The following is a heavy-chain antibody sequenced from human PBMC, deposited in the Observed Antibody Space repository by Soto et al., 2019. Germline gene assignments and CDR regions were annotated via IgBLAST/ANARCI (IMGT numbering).Heavy chain of an antibody. J-gene: IGHJ4*02. Sequence: GGSLRLSCAASGFTFSSYGMHWVRQAPGKGLEWVAVIWYDGSNKYYADSVKGRFTISRDNSKNTLYLQMNSLRAEDTAVYYCARPSEYYDSSGYYYLSYFDYWGQGTLVTVSS. V-gene: IGHV3-33*01. CDR3: ARPSEYYDSSGYYYLSYFDY. D-gene: IGHD3-22*01. CDR2: IWYDGSNK. CDR1: GFTFSSYG.